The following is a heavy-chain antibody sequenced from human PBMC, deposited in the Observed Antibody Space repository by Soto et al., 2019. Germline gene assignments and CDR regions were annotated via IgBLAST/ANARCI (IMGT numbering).Heavy chain of an antibody. CDR3: STRAYDTNGYYRFDP. J-gene: IGHJ5*01. V-gene: IGHV4-38-2*01. D-gene: IGHD3-22*01. Sequence: SETLSLTCAVSGDSITSIYHWAWIRQPPGRGLEWVASIYHSGTTYYSPSLKSRVTISLDTSKNQFSLTLSAVTAADTAMYYCSTRAYDTNGYYRFDPWGQGTLVTVSS. CDR1: GDSITSIYH. CDR2: IYHSGTT.